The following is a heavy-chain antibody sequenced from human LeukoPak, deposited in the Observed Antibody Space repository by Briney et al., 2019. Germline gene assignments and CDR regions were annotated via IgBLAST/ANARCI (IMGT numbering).Heavy chain of an antibody. D-gene: IGHD3-22*01. CDR1: GYIFADYW. CDR2: IYPGDSDT. CDR3: ARRYYYDSSGYYYFDY. J-gene: IGHJ4*02. Sequence: GESLKISCQVSGYIFADYWIGWVRQMPGKGLEWMGIIYPGDSDTRYSPSFQGQVTISADKSISTAYLQWSSLKASDTAMYYCARRYYYDSSGYYYFDYWGQGTLVTVSS. V-gene: IGHV5-51*01.